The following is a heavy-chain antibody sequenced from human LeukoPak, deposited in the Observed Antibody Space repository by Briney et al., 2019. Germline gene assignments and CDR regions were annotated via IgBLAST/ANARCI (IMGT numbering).Heavy chain of an antibody. Sequence: GGSLRLSCAASGFTFSSYAMHWVRQAPVKGLEYVSAISSNGGSTYYANSVKGRFTISRDNSKNTLYLQMGSLRAEDMAVYYCARVGKRIAVDYWGQGTLVTVSS. J-gene: IGHJ4*02. CDR3: ARVGKRIAVDY. V-gene: IGHV3-64*01. D-gene: IGHD6-19*01. CDR1: GFTFSSYA. CDR2: ISSNGGST.